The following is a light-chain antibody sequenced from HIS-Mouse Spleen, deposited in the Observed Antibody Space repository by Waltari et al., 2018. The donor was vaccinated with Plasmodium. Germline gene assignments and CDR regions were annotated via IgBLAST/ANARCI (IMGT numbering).Light chain of an antibody. V-gene: IGLV2-11*01. CDR2: DVS. CDR3: CSYAGSYTWV. CDR1: SSDVGGYNY. J-gene: IGLJ3*02. Sequence: QSALTQPRSVSGSPGQSVTISCTGTSSDVGGYNYVSWYQQHPDKAPKLMIYDVSKRPSGVPDRCSGSKSGNTASRTSSGLQAEDEADYYCCSYAGSYTWVFGGGTKLTVL.